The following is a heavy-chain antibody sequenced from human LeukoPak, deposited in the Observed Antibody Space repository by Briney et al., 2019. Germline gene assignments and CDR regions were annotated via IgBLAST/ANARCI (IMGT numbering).Heavy chain of an antibody. CDR3: TRRSGELSIYYYYMDV. Sequence: GGSLRLSCAASGFTFSGSAMHWVRQASGKGLEWVGRIRSKANSYATAYAASVKGRFTISRDDSKNTASLQMNILKTEDTAVYYCTRRSGELSIYYYYMDVWGKGTTVTVSS. J-gene: IGHJ6*03. CDR2: IRSKANSYAT. CDR1: GFTFSGSA. D-gene: IGHD3-10*01. V-gene: IGHV3-73*01.